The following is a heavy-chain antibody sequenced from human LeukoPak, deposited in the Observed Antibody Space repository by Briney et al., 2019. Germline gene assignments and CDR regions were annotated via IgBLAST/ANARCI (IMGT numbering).Heavy chain of an antibody. CDR3: ARVGSSSWPPVNP. V-gene: IGHV4-59*08. J-gene: IGHJ5*02. CDR2: IYYSGST. CDR1: GGSMSHYY. Sequence: SETLSLTCTVSGGSMSHYYWSWIRQPPGKGLEWIGYIYYSGSTNYNPSLKSRVTISIDTSKSQFSLTLSSVTAADTAVYYCARVGSSSWPPVNPWGQGTLVTVSS. D-gene: IGHD6-13*01.